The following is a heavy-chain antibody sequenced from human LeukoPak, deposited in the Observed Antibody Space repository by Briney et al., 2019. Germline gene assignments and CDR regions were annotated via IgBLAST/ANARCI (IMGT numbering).Heavy chain of an antibody. D-gene: IGHD6-13*01. CDR3: ARDYSSRSNWFDP. V-gene: IGHV4-61*02. Sequence: SQTLSLTCTVSGGSISSGSYYWNWIRQPAGKGLEWIGRIYTSGSTNYNPSLKSRVTISVDTSKNQFSLKLSSVTAADTAVYYCARDYSSRSNWFDPWGQGTLVTVSS. CDR2: IYTSGST. J-gene: IGHJ5*02. CDR1: GGSISSGSYY.